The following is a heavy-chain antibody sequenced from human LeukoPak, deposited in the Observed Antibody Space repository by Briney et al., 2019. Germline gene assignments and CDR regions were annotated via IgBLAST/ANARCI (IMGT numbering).Heavy chain of an antibody. CDR1: GFSFSDYH. Sequence: PGGSLRLSCAASGFSFSDYHISWIRQAPGKGLEWISYIVSSSTYTKYADSVKGRFTISRDNAKNSVYLQMNSLRAGDTAVYYCARDRDAFDIWGQGTMVTVSS. V-gene: IGHV3-11*06. CDR2: IVSSSTYT. CDR3: ARDRDAFDI. J-gene: IGHJ3*02.